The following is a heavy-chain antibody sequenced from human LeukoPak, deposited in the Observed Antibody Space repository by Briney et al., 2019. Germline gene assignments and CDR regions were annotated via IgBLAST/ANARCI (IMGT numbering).Heavy chain of an antibody. Sequence: PGGSLRLSCAASGFTFSTYWMHWVHQAPGKGLVWVSQINTDGNSTTYADSVKGRFTVSRDNAKNTLYLQMNSLRAEDTAVYYCARDKIVGATNLDSWGQGTLVTVSS. CDR2: INTDGNST. CDR3: ARDKIVGATNLDS. CDR1: GFTFSTYW. V-gene: IGHV3-74*01. D-gene: IGHD1-26*01. J-gene: IGHJ4*02.